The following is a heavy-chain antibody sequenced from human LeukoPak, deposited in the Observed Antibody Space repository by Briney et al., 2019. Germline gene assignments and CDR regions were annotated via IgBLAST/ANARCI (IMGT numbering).Heavy chain of an antibody. D-gene: IGHD3-16*02. Sequence: GSSVKVSCKASGGTFISYAISWVRQAPGQGLEWMGRIIPILGIANYAQKFQGRVTITADKSTSTAYMELSSLRSEDTAVYYCASEYYDYVCGSYPAAALDYWGQGTLVTVSS. CDR1: GGTFISYA. CDR3: ASEYYDYVCGSYPAAALDY. J-gene: IGHJ4*02. V-gene: IGHV1-69*04. CDR2: IIPILGIA.